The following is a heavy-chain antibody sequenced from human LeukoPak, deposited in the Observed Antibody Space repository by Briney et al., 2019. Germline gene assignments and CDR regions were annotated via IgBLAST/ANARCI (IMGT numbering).Heavy chain of an antibody. Sequence: PSETPSLTCAVYGGSFSGYYWSWIRQPPGKGLEWIGQINHSGSTNYNPSLKSRVTISVDTSKNQFSLKLSSVTAADTAVYYCARLRWFPRAFDIWGQGTIITVSS. D-gene: IGHD4-23*01. CDR2: INHSGST. V-gene: IGHV4-34*01. CDR1: GGSFSGYY. CDR3: ARLRWFPRAFDI. J-gene: IGHJ3*02.